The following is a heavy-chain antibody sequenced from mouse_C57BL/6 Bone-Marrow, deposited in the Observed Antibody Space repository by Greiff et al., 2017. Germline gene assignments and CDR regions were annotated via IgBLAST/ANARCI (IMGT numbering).Heavy chain of an antibody. V-gene: IGHV10-1*01. J-gene: IGHJ3*01. CDR2: IRSKSNNYAT. CDR3: VRHLWFAY. Sequence: GGGLVQPKGSLTLSCAASGFSFNTYAMTWVRQAPGKGLEWVARIRSKSNNYATYYADSVKDRFTISRDDSESMLYLQMNNLKTEDTAMYYCVRHLWFAYWGQGTLVTVSA. CDR1: GFSFNTYA.